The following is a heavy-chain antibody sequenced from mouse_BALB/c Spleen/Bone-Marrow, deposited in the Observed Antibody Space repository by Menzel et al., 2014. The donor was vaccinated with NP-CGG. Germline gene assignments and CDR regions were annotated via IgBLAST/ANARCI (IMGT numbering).Heavy chain of an antibody. V-gene: IGHV14-3*02. CDR2: IDPANGNS. CDR3: ARGDYYVMEY. CDR1: GFNIKDTY. Sequence: EVQLQQSGAELVKPGASVKLSCTASGFNIKDTYIHWVKQRPEQGLEWIGRIDPANGNSKYDPKFQGKATITSSNTAYLQLSSLTSEDTAGYYCARGDYYVMEYWGQGTSVIVSS. J-gene: IGHJ4*01.